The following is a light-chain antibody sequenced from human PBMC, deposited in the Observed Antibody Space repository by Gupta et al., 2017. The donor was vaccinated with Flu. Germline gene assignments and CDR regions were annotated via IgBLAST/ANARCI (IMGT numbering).Light chain of an antibody. V-gene: IGKV3-20*01. J-gene: IGKJ1*01. Sequence: EIVLTQSPGTLSLSPGERATLSCRASQSVSSSYLAWYQQKPGQAPRLLIYGASSRATGIPDRFSGSGSGIAFTLTIRRREPEDFAVYYCQQYCSSPWTFGQGTKVEIK. CDR2: GAS. CDR3: QQYCSSPWT. CDR1: QSVSSSY.